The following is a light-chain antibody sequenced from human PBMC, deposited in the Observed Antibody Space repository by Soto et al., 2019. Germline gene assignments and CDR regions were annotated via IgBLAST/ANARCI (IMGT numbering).Light chain of an antibody. CDR3: QQLNSYPWT. J-gene: IGKJ1*01. CDR2: AAS. CDR1: QGISSY. V-gene: IGKV1-9*01. Sequence: DIQLTQSPSFLSASVGDRVTITCRASQGISSYLAWYQQKPGKAPNLLIHAASTLQGGVPSRFSGSGSGTEFTLTISSLQPEDFATYYCQQLNSYPWTFGQGTKVEIK.